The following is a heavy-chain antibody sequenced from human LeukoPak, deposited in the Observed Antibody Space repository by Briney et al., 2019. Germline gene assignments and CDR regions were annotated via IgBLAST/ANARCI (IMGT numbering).Heavy chain of an antibody. CDR3: ARGPYGSGSFFDY. V-gene: IGHV4-34*01. J-gene: IGHJ4*02. Sequence: SETLSLTCAVYGGSFSGYYWSWIRQPPGKGLEWIGEINDSGSTNYYPSLKSRVTISVDTSKNQFSLKLSSVTAADTAVYYCARGPYGSGSFFDYWGQGTLVSVSS. CDR2: INDSGST. D-gene: IGHD3-10*01. CDR1: GGSFSGYY.